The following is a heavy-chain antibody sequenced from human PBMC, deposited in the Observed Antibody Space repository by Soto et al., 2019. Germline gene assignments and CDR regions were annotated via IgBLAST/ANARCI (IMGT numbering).Heavy chain of an antibody. CDR1: GFSLSTSGVG. V-gene: IGHV2-5*02. J-gene: IGHJ4*02. D-gene: IGHD3-16*01. CDR2: IYWDDDK. CDR3: AHKGDGDRGFKY. Sequence: QITLKESGPTLVKPTQTLTLTCTFSGFSLSTSGVGVGWIRQPPGKALEWLALIYWDDDKRYSPSLKRRLTITKDTSKNQVVLTMTNMDPVDTATYYCAHKGDGDRGFKYWGRGTLVTVSS.